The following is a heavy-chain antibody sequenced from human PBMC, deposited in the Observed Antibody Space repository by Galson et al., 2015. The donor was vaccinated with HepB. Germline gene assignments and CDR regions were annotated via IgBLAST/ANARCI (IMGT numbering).Heavy chain of an antibody. CDR3: ARAGPVYYDFWSGYSRNYYYYGMDV. V-gene: IGHV3-30*04. CDR2: ISYDGSNK. Sequence: SLRLSCAASGFTFSSYATHWVRQAPGKGLEWVAVISYDGSNKYYADSVKGRFTISRDNSKNTLYLQMNSLRAEDTAVYYCARAGPVYYDFWSGYSRNYYYYGMDVWGQGTTVTVSS. CDR1: GFTFSSYA. D-gene: IGHD3-3*01. J-gene: IGHJ6*02.